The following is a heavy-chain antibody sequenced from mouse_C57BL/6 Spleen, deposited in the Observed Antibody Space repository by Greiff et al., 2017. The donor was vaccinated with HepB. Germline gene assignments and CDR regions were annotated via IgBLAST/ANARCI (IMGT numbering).Heavy chain of an antibody. J-gene: IGHJ2*01. Sequence: VQLQQSGPELVKPGASVKISCKASGYAFSSSWMNWVKQRPGKGLEWIGRIYPGDGDTNYNGKFKGKATLTADKSSSTAYMQLSSLTSEDSAVYFCARSQAYYSNYLDYWGQGTTLTVSS. CDR2: IYPGDGDT. CDR1: GYAFSSSW. CDR3: ARSQAYYSNYLDY. V-gene: IGHV1-82*01. D-gene: IGHD2-5*01.